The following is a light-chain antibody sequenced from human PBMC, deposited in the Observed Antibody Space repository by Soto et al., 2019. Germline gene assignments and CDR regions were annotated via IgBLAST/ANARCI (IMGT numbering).Light chain of an antibody. V-gene: IGKV3-20*01. CDR1: QSVSGSY. CDR3: HQYGSSHT. CDR2: GAS. J-gene: IGKJ2*01. Sequence: EIVLTQSPGTLSLSPGERATLSCRASQSVSGSYLAWYQQKPGQAPRLLIYGASSRATGIPDRFSGSGSGTDFTLTISRLEPEDFVVYYCHQYGSSHTFGQGTKLEIK.